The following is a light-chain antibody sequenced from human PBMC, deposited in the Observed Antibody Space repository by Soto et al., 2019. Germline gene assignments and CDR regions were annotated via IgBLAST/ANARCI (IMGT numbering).Light chain of an antibody. CDR2: EVS. CDR1: SSDVGRYKY. CDR3: SSYTSSSTRV. J-gene: IGLJ2*01. Sequence: QSVLTQPASVSGSPGQSITISCTGTSSDVGRYKYVSWYQQHPGKVPKLMIYEVSSRPSGISSRFSGSKSGNTASLTISGLQAEDEADYYCSSYTSSSTRVFGGGTKVTVL. V-gene: IGLV2-14*01.